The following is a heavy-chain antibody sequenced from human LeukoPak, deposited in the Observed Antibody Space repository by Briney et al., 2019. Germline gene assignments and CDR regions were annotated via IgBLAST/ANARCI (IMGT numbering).Heavy chain of an antibody. J-gene: IGHJ4*02. CDR3: AKGGDFWSGPQFDY. Sequence: GGSLRLSCAASGFTFSIYAMSWVRQAPGKGLEWVSGISGSGGSTYYADSVKGRFTISRDNSKNTLYLQMNSLRAEDTAVYYCAKGGDFWSGPQFDYWGQGTLVTVSS. CDR1: GFTFSIYA. V-gene: IGHV3-23*01. D-gene: IGHD3-3*01. CDR2: ISGSGGST.